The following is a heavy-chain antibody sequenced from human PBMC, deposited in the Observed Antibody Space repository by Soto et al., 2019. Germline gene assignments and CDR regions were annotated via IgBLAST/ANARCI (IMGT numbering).Heavy chain of an antibody. CDR3: ARDQSYGDYVTNTLYYYYGMDV. CDR2: ISAYNGNT. J-gene: IGHJ6*02. Sequence: ASVKVSCKASGYTFTSYGISWVRQAPGQGLEWMGWISAYNGNTNYAQKLQGRVTMTADTSTSTAYMELRSLRSDDTAVYYCARDQSYGDYVTNTLYYYYGMDVWGQGTTVTVSS. CDR1: GYTFTSYG. V-gene: IGHV1-18*04. D-gene: IGHD4-17*01.